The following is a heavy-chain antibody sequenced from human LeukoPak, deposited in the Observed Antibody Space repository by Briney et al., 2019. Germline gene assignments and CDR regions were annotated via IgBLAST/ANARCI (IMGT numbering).Heavy chain of an antibody. Sequence: SETLSLTCTVSGGSISSYYWSWIRQPPGEGREWIGYIYYSGSTNYNPSLKGRVTISVDTPKNQFSLKLSSVTAADTAVYYCARNSYGYRSGFDYWGQGTLVTVSS. V-gene: IGHV4-59*01. CDR1: GGSISSYY. CDR3: ARNSYGYRSGFDY. CDR2: IYYSGST. J-gene: IGHJ4*02. D-gene: IGHD5-18*01.